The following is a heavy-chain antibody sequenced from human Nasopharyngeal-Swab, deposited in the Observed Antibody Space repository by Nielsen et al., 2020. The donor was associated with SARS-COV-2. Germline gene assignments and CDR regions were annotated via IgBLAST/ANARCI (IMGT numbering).Heavy chain of an antibody. CDR2: IKSKTDGGTT. CDR3: TTGPGSYYVDDY. CDR1: GLTFSNAW. D-gene: IGHD1-26*01. V-gene: IGHV3-15*01. J-gene: IGHJ4*02. Sequence: GGSLRLSCAASGLTFSNAWMSWVRQAPGKGLEWVGRIKSKTDGGTTDYAAPVKGRFTISRDDSKNTLYLQMNSLKTEDTAVYYCTTGPGSYYVDDYWGQGTLVTVSS.